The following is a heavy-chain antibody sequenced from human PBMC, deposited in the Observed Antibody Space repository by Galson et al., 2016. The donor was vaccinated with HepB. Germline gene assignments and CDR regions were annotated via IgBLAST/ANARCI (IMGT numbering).Heavy chain of an antibody. Sequence: YYLGWVRQVPGQRLEWMGRINLHTGGTDFAQNFQGRVTMTRDTSFSTAFMELSGLRSDDTAVYYCARSRSGWFYDYWGQGTLVTVSS. J-gene: IGHJ4*02. CDR3: ARSRSGWFYDY. CDR2: INLHTGGT. CDR1: YY. V-gene: IGHV1-2*06. D-gene: IGHD3-3*01.